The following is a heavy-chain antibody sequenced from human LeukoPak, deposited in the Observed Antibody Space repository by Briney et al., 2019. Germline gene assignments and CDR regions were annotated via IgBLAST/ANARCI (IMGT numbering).Heavy chain of an antibody. D-gene: IGHD4-11*01. CDR1: GFTFSSYS. V-gene: IGHV3-21*01. Sequence: GGSLRLSCAPSGFTFSSYSMNWVRQAPGKGLEWVSSISSSSSYIYYADSVKGRFTISRDNAKNSLYLQMNSLRAEDTAVYYCARDYGNPRHFDYWGQGTLVTVSS. CDR2: ISSSSSYI. J-gene: IGHJ4*02. CDR3: ARDYGNPRHFDY.